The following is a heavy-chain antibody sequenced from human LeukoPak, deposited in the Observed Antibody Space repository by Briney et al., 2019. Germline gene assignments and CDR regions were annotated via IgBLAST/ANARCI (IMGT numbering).Heavy chain of an antibody. Sequence: SETLSLTCTVSGGSISSSSYYWGWIRQPPGKGLEWIGSIYYSGSTYYNPSLKSRVTISVDSSKNQFSLKLSSVTAADTAVYYCARGVDTAMVTVNRKSHYFDYWGQGTLVTVSS. CDR3: ARGVDTAMVTVNRKSHYFDY. D-gene: IGHD5-18*01. CDR1: GGSISSSSYY. J-gene: IGHJ4*02. CDR2: IYYSGST. V-gene: IGHV4-39*07.